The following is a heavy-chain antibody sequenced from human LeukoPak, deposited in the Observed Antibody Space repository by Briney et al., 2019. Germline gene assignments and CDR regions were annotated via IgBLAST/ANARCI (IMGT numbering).Heavy chain of an antibody. CDR3: AREAGLYDSSGYYLDY. CDR1: GFSVSSNY. J-gene: IGHJ4*02. V-gene: IGHV3-66*01. D-gene: IGHD3-22*01. CDR2: IYSGGST. Sequence: GGSLRLSRVASGFSVSSNYMSWVRQAPGKGLEWVSVIYSGGSTYYADSVKGRFTISRDNSKNTLYLQMNSLRAEDTAVYHCAREAGLYDSSGYYLDYWGQGTLVTVSS.